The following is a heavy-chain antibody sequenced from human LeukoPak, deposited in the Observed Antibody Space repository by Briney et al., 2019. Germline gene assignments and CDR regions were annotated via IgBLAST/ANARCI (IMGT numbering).Heavy chain of an antibody. D-gene: IGHD5-18*01. J-gene: IGHJ4*02. Sequence: PSETLSLTCTVSGGSISRSSSYWGWVRQPPGKGLEWIGSIYSSGSTYLSPSLRSRVTISVDTSKNHFSLSLSSVTAADTAVFFCVRPRYISGPYYFDSWGQGTLVTVSS. CDR3: VRPRYISGPYYFDS. CDR2: IYSSGST. V-gene: IGHV4-39*02. CDR1: GGSISRSSSY.